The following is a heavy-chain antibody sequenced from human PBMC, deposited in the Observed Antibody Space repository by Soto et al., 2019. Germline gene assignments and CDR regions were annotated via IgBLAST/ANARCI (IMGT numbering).Heavy chain of an antibody. CDR3: ARSPSGYLDY. CDR1: GGSISSSSYY. V-gene: IGHV4-39*01. Sequence: RSLTCTVSGGSISSSSYYWGWIRQPPGKGLEWIGSIYYSGSTYYNPSLKSRVTISVDTSKNQFSLKLSSVTAADTAVYYCARSPSGYLDYWGQGTLVNVSS. CDR2: IYYSGST. D-gene: IGHD3-22*01. J-gene: IGHJ4*02.